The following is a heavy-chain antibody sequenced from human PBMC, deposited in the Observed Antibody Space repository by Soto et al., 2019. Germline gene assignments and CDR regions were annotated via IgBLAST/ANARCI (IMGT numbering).Heavy chain of an antibody. CDR1: GGSISSGGYY. V-gene: IGHV4-31*03. J-gene: IGHJ4*02. Sequence: PSETLSLTCTVSGGSISSGGYYGSCSRPHPGKGLEWIGYIYYSGSTYYNPSLKSRVTISVDTSKNQFSLKLSSVTAADSAVYYCARDAGRDRYNSFSLFDYCGQGTLVTVSS. CDR2: IYYSGST. D-gene: IGHD1-1*01. CDR3: ARDAGRDRYNSFSLFDY.